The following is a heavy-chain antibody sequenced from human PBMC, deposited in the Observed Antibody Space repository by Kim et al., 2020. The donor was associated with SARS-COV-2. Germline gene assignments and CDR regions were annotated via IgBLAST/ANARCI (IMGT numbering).Heavy chain of an antibody. J-gene: IGHJ4*02. D-gene: IGHD3-10*01. V-gene: IGHV3-30*18. CDR2: ISYDGSNK. CDR3: AKGSGSYYSHFDY. CDR1: GFTFSSYA. Sequence: GGSLRLSCAASGFTFSSYAMHWVRQAPGKGLEWVAVISYDGSNKYYAYSVQGRFTISRDNSKNTLDLQMNSLRAEDTAVYYCAKGSGSYYSHFDYWGQGTLVTVSS.